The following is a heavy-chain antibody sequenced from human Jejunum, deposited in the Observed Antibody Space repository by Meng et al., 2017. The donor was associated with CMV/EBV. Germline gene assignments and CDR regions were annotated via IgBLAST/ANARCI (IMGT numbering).Heavy chain of an antibody. J-gene: IGHJ4*02. CDR2: IKEDGSER. V-gene: IGHV3-7*01. D-gene: IGHD3-22*01. CDR3: AKSGRADSSNYYYFDN. CDR1: LSRRC. Sequence: LSRRCMSWVRQAPGKGLEWVANIKEDGSERYYVDSVKGRFTISRDNARNSLYLQMSSLRAEDTAVYYCAKSGRADSSNYYYFDNWGQGTLVTVSS.